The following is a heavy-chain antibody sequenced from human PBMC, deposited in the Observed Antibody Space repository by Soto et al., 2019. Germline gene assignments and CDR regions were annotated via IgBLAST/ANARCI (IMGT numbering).Heavy chain of an antibody. D-gene: IGHD4-17*01. CDR3: ARDQGMKETTVTTGCGWFDP. CDR1: GGSISSYY. Sequence: QVQLQESGPGLVKPSETLSLTCTVSGGSISSYYWSWIRQPPGKGLEWIGYIYYSGSTNYNPSLKSRVTISVDTSKNQFSLKLSSVTAADTAVYYCARDQGMKETTVTTGCGWFDPWGQGTLVTVSS. CDR2: IYYSGST. J-gene: IGHJ5*02. V-gene: IGHV4-59*01.